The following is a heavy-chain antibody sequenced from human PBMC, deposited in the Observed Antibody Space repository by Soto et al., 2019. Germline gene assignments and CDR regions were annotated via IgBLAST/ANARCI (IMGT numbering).Heavy chain of an antibody. CDR2: IYYSGST. V-gene: IGHV4-31*03. CDR1: GGSISSGGYY. J-gene: IGHJ3*02. CDR3: ARMYYYDSSGYYYAFDI. Sequence: SETLSLTCTVSGGSISSGGYYWSWIRQHPGKGLEWIGYIYYSGSTYYNPSLKSRVTISVDTSKNQFSLKLSSVTAADTAVYYCARMYYYDSSGYYYAFDIWGQGTMVT. D-gene: IGHD3-22*01.